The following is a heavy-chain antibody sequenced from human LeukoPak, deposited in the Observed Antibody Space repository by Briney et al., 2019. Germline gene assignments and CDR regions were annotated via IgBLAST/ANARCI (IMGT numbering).Heavy chain of an antibody. CDR1: GGSISSSSYY. Sequence: SETLSLTCTVSGGSISSSSYYWGWIRQPPGKGLEWIGSIYYSGSTYYNPSLKSRVTISVDTSKNQFSLKLSSVTAADTAVYYCASIPPAMALRVGFDYWAQGTLVTVSS. J-gene: IGHJ4*02. CDR2: IYYSGST. D-gene: IGHD5-18*01. V-gene: IGHV4-39*07. CDR3: ASIPPAMALRVGFDY.